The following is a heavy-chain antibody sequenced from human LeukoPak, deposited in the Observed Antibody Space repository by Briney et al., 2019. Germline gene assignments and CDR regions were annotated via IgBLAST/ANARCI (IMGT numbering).Heavy chain of an antibody. CDR2: IYTSGST. D-gene: IGHD3-22*01. CDR1: GGSISSYH. CDR3: ARTHGYYYDSSGYYFDY. Sequence: SETLSLTCTVSGGSISSYHWSWIRQPAGKGLEWIGRIYTSGSTNYNPSLKSRVTMSVDTSKNQFSLKLSSVTAADTAVYYCARTHGYYYDSSGYYFDYWGQGTLVTVSS. V-gene: IGHV4-4*07. J-gene: IGHJ4*02.